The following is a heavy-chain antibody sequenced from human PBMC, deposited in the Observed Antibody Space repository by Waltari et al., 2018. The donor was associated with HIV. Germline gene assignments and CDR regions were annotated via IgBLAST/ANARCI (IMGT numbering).Heavy chain of an antibody. D-gene: IGHD3-3*01. CDR3: AKGHYDFWSGSYYYGMDV. V-gene: IGHV3-23*01. J-gene: IGHJ6*02. CDR1: GFTFSSHA. CDR2: ISGSGGST. Sequence: EVQLLESGGGLVQPGGSLRLSWAASGFTFSSHAMSRVRQAPVKGLEWVSAISGSGGSTDYADSVKGRFTISRDNSKNTLYLQMNSLRAEDTAVYYCAKGHYDFWSGSYYYGMDVWGQGTTVTVSS.